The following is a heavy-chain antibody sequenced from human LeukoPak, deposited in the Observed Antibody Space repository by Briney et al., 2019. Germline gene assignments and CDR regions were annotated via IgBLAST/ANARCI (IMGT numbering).Heavy chain of an antibody. CDR3: ARERAGDHGPYWYFDL. V-gene: IGHV1-69*04. CDR1: GGTFSSYA. CDR2: IIPILGIA. D-gene: IGHD7-27*01. Sequence: ASVKVSCKASGGTFSSYAISWVRQAPGQGLEWMGRIIPILGIANYAQKFQGRVTITADKSTSTAYMELSSLRSEDTAVYYCARERAGDHGPYWYFDLWGRGTLVTVSS. J-gene: IGHJ2*01.